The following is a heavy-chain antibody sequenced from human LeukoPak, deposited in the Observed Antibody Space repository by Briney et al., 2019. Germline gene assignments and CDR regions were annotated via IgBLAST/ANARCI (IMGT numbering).Heavy chain of an antibody. CDR3: AKAMVRGISRWFDS. Sequence: GGSLRLSCGASGFTFSSYAMSWVRQAPGKGLEGFSAISGSSGSTYYADSVKGRFTISRDNSKNTLYLQMNSLRAEDTAVYYCAKAMVRGISRWFDSWGQGTLVTVSS. CDR1: GFTFSSYA. J-gene: IGHJ5*01. D-gene: IGHD3-10*01. CDR2: ISGSSGST. V-gene: IGHV3-23*01.